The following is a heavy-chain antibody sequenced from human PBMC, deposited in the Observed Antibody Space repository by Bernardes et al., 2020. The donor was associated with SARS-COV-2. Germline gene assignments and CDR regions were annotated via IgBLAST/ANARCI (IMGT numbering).Heavy chain of an antibody. CDR1: GFAFSSYA. D-gene: IGHD1-1*01. V-gene: IGHV3-23*01. J-gene: IGHJ6*02. CDR2: ISGSGGST. CDR3: APRRTETTFYYYAMDV. Sequence: GGSLRLSCAASGFAFSSYAMNWVRQAPGKGLEWVSGISGSGGSTYYADSVKGRFTISRDNSKNTLYLQMNSLRADDTAVYYCAPRRTETTFYYYAMDVWGQGTTVTVSS.